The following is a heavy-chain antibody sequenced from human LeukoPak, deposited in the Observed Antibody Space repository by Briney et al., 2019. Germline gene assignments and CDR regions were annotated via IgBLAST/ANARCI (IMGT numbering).Heavy chain of an antibody. J-gene: IGHJ4*02. V-gene: IGHV3-30*18. CDR3: AKDTRSAVTTGGDY. Sequence: SGGSLRLSCAASGFTFSSYGMHWVRQAPGKGLEWVAVISYDGSNKYYADSVKGRFTISRDNSKNTLYLQMNSLRAEDTALYYCAKDTRSAVTTGGDYWGQGTLVTVSS. CDR2: ISYDGSNK. CDR1: GFTFSSYG. D-gene: IGHD4-17*01.